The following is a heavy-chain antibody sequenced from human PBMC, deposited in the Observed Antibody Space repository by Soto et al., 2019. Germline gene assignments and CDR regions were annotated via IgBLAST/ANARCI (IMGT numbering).Heavy chain of an antibody. CDR1: GYIFSTYG. D-gene: IGHD5-12*01. V-gene: IGHV1-18*04. J-gene: IGHJ4*02. CDR2: ISAYNDKT. Sequence: QVQLLQSGAEVKKPGASVKVSCKASGYIFSTYGISWVRQAPGQGLEWMGWISAYNDKTNYAQKFQGRVTMTRDTSTSTAYMELSSLTFDDTAVHYCARHSGYDYVFDYWGQGTLVTVSS. CDR3: ARHSGYDYVFDY.